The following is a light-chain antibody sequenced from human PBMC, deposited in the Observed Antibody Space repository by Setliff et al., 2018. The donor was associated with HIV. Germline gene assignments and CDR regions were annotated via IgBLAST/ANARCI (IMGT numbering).Light chain of an antibody. CDR2: VND. V-gene: IGLV1-51*01. J-gene: IGLJ1*01. Sequence: QSVLTQPPPVSAAPGQKVTVSCSANSSHFGGDSISWYQQFPGRAPRFFIDVNDQRPSGIPDRFSASKSATSATLIITGLQSGDEADYYCGAWDDTLNIYVFGPGTRSPS. CDR1: SSHFGGDS. CDR3: GAWDDTLNIYV.